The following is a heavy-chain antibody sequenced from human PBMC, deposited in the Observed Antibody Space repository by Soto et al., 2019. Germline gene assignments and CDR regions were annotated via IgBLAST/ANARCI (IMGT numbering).Heavy chain of an antibody. Sequence: GESLKISCKGSGYSFTSYWIGWVRQMRGKGLEWMGIIYPGDSDTRYSPSFQGQVTISADKSISTAYLQWSSLKASDTAMYYCARPRDGHKGKNYYGMDVWGQGTTVTVSS. J-gene: IGHJ6*02. CDR2: IYPGDSDT. CDR1: GYSFTSYW. V-gene: IGHV5-51*01. CDR3: ARPRDGHKGKNYYGMDV.